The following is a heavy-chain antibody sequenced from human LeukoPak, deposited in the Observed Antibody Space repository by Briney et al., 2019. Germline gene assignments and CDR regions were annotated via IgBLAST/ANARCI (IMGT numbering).Heavy chain of an antibody. CDR1: GFTFSSYA. V-gene: IGHV3-30-3*01. CDR3: AKDLFRGSGWYQIDY. CDR2: ISYDGSNK. D-gene: IGHD6-19*01. J-gene: IGHJ4*02. Sequence: GGSLRLSCAASGFTFSSYAMHWVRQAPGKGLEWVAVISYDGSNKYYADSVKGRFTISRDNSKNTLYLQMNSLRAEDTAVYYCAKDLFRGSGWYQIDYWGQGTPVTVSS.